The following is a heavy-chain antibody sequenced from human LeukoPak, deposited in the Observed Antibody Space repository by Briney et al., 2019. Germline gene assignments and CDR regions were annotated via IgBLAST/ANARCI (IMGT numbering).Heavy chain of an antibody. V-gene: IGHV3-23*01. J-gene: IGHJ6*02. CDR2: ISGSGGST. CDR1: GFTFSSYA. CDR3: ANKEFYYDSSGIYYYYGMDV. D-gene: IGHD3-22*01. Sequence: GGSLRLSCAASGFTFSSYAMSWVRQAPGKGLEWVSAISGSGGSTYYADSVKGRFTISRDNSKNTLYLQMNSLRAEDTAVYYCANKEFYYDSSGIYYYYGMDVWGQGTTVTVSS.